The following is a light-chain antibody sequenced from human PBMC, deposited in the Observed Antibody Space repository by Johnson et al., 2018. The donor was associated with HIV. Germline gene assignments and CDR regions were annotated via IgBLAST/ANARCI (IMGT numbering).Light chain of an antibody. CDR1: SSNIGNNY. J-gene: IGLJ1*01. Sequence: QSVFTQPPSVSAAPGQKVTISCSGSSSNIGNNYVSWYQQLPGTAPKLLIYDNNKRPSGIPDRFSGSKSGTSATLGITGLPTGDEADYYCGTWDTSLSAGGVFGTGTKVTVL. CDR3: GTWDTSLSAGGV. V-gene: IGLV1-51*01. CDR2: DNN.